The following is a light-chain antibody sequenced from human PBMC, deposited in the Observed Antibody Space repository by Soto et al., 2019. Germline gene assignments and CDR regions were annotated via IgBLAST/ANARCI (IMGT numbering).Light chain of an antibody. Sequence: EIVMTQSPATLSVSPGERATLSCRASQSVSSNLARYQQKPGQAPRLLIYGASTRATDIPARFSGSGSGTDFTLTISSLQSEDFAVYYCQQYNNWPPYTFGQGTKLEIK. J-gene: IGKJ2*01. CDR3: QQYNNWPPYT. CDR1: QSVSSN. CDR2: GAS. V-gene: IGKV3-15*01.